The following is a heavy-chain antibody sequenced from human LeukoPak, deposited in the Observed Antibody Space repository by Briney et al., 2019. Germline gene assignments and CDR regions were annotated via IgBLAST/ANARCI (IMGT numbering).Heavy chain of an antibody. CDR1: RYTLTTSH. D-gene: IGHD3-22*01. Sequence: ASAKVSCKASRYTLTTSHMHWVRPAPGQGRERMGTISASAGITSYAQKLQGRVTMPSDTSTSTAYMELSSLRSEETAVYYCARDGGDSSGYCYYDYWGQGTLVTVSS. CDR3: ARDGGDSSGYCYYDY. J-gene: IGHJ4*02. V-gene: IGHV1-46*04. CDR2: ISASAGIT.